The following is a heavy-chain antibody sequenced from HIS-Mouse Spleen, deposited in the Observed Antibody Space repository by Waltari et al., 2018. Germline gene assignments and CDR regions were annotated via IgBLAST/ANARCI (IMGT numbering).Heavy chain of an antibody. J-gene: IGHJ4*02. Sequence: EVQLVESGGGLVQPGGSLRLSCAASGFTFSSYWMHWVRQAPGKGLVWVSRINSDGSSTSYADSVKGRFTIARDNAKNTLYLQMNSLRAEDTAVYYCARDLEYSSSFRGVGFDYWGQGTLVTVSS. CDR3: ARDLEYSSSFRGVGFDY. V-gene: IGHV3-74*01. CDR2: INSDGSST. D-gene: IGHD6-6*01. CDR1: GFTFSSYW.